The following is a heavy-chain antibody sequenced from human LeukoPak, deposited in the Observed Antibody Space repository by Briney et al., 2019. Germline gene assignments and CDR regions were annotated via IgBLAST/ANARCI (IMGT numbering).Heavy chain of an antibody. Sequence: GESLKISCKGSGYSFTSYWIGWVRQMPGKGLEWMGIIYPGDSDTRYSPSFQGQVTISADKSISTAYLQWSSLKASDTAMYYCARRNYGDLYGINWFDPWGQGTLVTVSS. CDR3: ARRNYGDLYGINWFDP. CDR2: IYPGDSDT. J-gene: IGHJ5*02. D-gene: IGHD4-17*01. V-gene: IGHV5-51*01. CDR1: GYSFTSYW.